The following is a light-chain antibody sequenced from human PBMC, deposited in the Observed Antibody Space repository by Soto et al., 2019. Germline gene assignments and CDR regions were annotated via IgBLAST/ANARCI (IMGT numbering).Light chain of an antibody. V-gene: IGKV3-20*01. J-gene: IGKJ1*01. Sequence: EIVLTQSPGTLSLSPGERATLSCRASQSVSSSYLAWYQQKPGQAPRLLIYGASSRATGIPDRFSGGGSGTDFTLTISRLEPEDVAVYYCQQYGSSPWTFGQGTKVEIK. CDR2: GAS. CDR3: QQYGSSPWT. CDR1: QSVSSSY.